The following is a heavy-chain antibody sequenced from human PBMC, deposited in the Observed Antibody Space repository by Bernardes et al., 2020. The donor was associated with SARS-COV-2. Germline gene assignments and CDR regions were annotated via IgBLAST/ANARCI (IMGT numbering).Heavy chain of an antibody. V-gene: IGHV4-59*08. CDR1: GGSISSYY. CDR2: IYYSGST. J-gene: IGHJ5*02. D-gene: IGHD3-10*01. Sequence: SETLSLTCTVSGGSISSYYWSWIRQPPGKGLEWIGYIYYSGSTNYNPSLKSRVTISVDTSKNQFSLKLSSVTAADTAVYYCAGRLLWFGELWGFDPWGQGTLVTVSS. CDR3: AGRLLWFGELWGFDP.